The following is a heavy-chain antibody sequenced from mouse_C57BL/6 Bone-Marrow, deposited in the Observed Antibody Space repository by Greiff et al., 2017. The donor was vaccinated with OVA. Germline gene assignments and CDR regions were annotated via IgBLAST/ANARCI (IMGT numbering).Heavy chain of an antibody. Sequence: VNVVESGPGLVQPSQSLSITCTVSGFSLTSYGVHWVRQSPGKGLEWLGVIWSGGSTDYNAAFISRLSISKDNSKSQVFFKMNSLQADDTAIYYCARFGGNYFYWYFDVWGTGTTVTVSS. CDR3: ARFGGNYFYWYFDV. J-gene: IGHJ1*03. D-gene: IGHD2-1*01. CDR2: IWSGGST. V-gene: IGHV2-2*01. CDR1: GFSLTSYG.